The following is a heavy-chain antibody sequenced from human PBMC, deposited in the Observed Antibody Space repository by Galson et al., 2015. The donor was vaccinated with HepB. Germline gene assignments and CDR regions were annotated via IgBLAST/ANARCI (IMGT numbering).Heavy chain of an antibody. CDR2: IYYSGST. CDR1: GGSLSRRSFY. J-gene: IGHJ6*02. Sequence: SGSLSLTCTVSGGSLSRRSFYWGWIRPPPRRGVGWIGGIYYSGSTYYNPSLKSRVTISVDTSKNQFSLKLSSVAAADTAVYYCAGGLGVVHLYYGMDVWGQGTTVTVSS. CDR3: AGGLGVVHLYYGMDV. D-gene: IGHD3-3*01. V-gene: IGHV4-39*01.